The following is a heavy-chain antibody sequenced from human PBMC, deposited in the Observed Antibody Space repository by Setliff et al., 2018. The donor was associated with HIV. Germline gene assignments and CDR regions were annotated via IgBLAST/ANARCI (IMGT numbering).Heavy chain of an antibody. V-gene: IGHV3-48*03. D-gene: IGHD6-25*01. J-gene: IGHJ4*02. CDR3: ARAPSWQRQVDF. Sequence: GGSLRLSCAASGFSFSSYEMNWVRQAPGKGLEWISYISSSGNTIYYADSAKGRFTISRDNSKNTLYLQMDSLRPKDTAAYYCARAPSWQRQVDFWGQGTLVTVSS. CDR1: GFSFSSYE. CDR2: ISSSGNTI.